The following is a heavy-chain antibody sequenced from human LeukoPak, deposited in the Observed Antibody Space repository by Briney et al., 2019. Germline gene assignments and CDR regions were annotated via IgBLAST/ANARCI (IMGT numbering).Heavy chain of an antibody. CDR2: IYYSGST. CDR3: ARHEIKVYYFDY. J-gene: IGHJ4*02. D-gene: IGHD5-24*01. Sequence: SETLSLTCTVSGGSISNYYWSWIRQPPGKGPEWIGYIYYSGSTNYNPSLKSRVTISVDTSKNQFSLKLSSVTAADTAVYYCARHEIKVYYFDYWGQGTLVTVSS. V-gene: IGHV4-59*08. CDR1: GGSISNYY.